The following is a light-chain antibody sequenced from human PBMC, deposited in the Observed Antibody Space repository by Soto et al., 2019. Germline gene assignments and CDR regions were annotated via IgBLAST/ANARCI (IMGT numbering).Light chain of an antibody. Sequence: QSVLTQPPSVSGAPGQRVTISCTGSSSNIGAGYDVHWYQQLPGTAPKLLIYGNSNRPSGVPDRFSGSKSGTSASPAITWLQAEGEADNYCQSYDSSLSGSVFGGGTKVTVL. V-gene: IGLV1-40*01. J-gene: IGLJ2*01. CDR3: QSYDSSLSGSV. CDR1: SSNIGAGYD. CDR2: GNS.